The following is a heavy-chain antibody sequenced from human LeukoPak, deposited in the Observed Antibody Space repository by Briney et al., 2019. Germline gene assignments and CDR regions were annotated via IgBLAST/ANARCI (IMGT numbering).Heavy chain of an antibody. Sequence: PGGSLRLSCAASGIIFSSYAMTWVRQAPGKGLEWVAATRGNGATTDYADSVKGRFTISRDNSKNTLYLQMNSLRVEDTAVYYCAKAYHDSGCLIDYWGQGTLVTVSS. CDR1: GIIFSSYA. D-gene: IGHD6-19*01. CDR2: TRGNGATT. V-gene: IGHV3-23*01. J-gene: IGHJ4*02. CDR3: AKAYHDSGCLIDY.